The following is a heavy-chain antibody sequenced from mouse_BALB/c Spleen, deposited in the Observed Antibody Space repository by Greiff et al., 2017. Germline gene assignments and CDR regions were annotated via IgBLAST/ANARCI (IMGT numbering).Heavy chain of an antibody. CDR2: ISSGSSTI. D-gene: IGHD2-3*01. CDR1: GFTFSSFG. V-gene: IGHV5-17*02. Sequence: EVKLVESGGGLVQPGGSLKLSCAASGFTFSSFGMHWVRQAPEKGLEWVAYISSGSSTIYYADTVKGRFTISRDNPKNTLFLQMTSLRSEDTAMYYCAISIPDGFSYWYFDVWGAGTTVTVSS. J-gene: IGHJ1*01. CDR3: AISIPDGFSYWYFDV.